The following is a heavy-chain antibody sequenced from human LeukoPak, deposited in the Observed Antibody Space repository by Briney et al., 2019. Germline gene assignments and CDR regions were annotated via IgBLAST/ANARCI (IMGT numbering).Heavy chain of an antibody. J-gene: IGHJ1*01. D-gene: IGHD6-13*01. CDR3: AKDSSRLPEYFQH. V-gene: IGHV3-23*01. Sequence: GGSLRLSCGASGFTFSSYAMSWVRQAPGKGLEWVSGISGSDGYTYYADSVKGRFTISRDNSKNTLYLQMNSLRAEDTAVYYCAKDSSRLPEYFQHWGQGTLVTVSS. CDR2: ISGSDGYT. CDR1: GFTFSSYA.